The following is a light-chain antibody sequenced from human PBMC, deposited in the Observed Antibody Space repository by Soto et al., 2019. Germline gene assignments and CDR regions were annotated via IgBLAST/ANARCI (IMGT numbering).Light chain of an antibody. J-gene: IGLJ1*01. CDR2: DVS. Sequence: QSALTQPRSVSGSPGQSVTISCTGTSSDVGGYNYVSWYLQHPGKAPKLMIYDVSKRPSGVPDRFSGSTSGNTASLTISGLQAEDAADYYCCSYAGSYTHVFGTGTKLTVL. CDR1: SSDVGGYNY. CDR3: CSYAGSYTHV. V-gene: IGLV2-11*01.